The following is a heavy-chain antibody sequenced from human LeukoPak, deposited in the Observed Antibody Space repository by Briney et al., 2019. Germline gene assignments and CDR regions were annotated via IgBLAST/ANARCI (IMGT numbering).Heavy chain of an antibody. CDR1: GDTFSIYG. J-gene: IGHJ6*03. D-gene: IGHD3-9*01. Sequence: ASVKVSCKAVGDTFSIYGISWVRQAPGQGLEWMEGIIPISGAAEYAQKFQGRVTITADEPTTTAYMELTSLTSDDTAVYYCARETGTVPFHNVLTGRQDFYYYYIDVWGKGTTVTVSS. CDR2: IIPISGAA. V-gene: IGHV1-69*13. CDR3: ARETGTVPFHNVLTGRQDFYYYYIDV.